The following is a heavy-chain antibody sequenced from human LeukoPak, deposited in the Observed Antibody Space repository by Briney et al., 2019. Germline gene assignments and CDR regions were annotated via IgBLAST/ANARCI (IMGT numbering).Heavy chain of an antibody. CDR2: ISYDGSNK. CDR3: ARDGAPYYDILTLAY. J-gene: IGHJ4*02. Sequence: PGGSLRLSCAVSGFTFSNYAMHWVRQAPGKGLEWVAFISYDGSNKNYAHSVKGRFNISRDNSKNTLYLQMNSLRPEDTAVYYCARDGAPYYDILTLAYWGQGTLVTVSS. V-gene: IGHV3-30-3*01. D-gene: IGHD3-9*01. CDR1: GFTFSNYA.